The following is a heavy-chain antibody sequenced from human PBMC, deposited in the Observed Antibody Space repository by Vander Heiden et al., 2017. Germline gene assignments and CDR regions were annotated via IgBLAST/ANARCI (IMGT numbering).Heavy chain of an antibody. D-gene: IGHD7-27*01. J-gene: IGHJ4*02. CDR3: ARHRGANWGLADY. CDR1: GDSITSSPYY. Sequence: QLQLQESGPGLVNPSETLSLTCSVSGDSITSSPYYWGWTRQPPGPGLEWIGSTSYSGNTYYKSSLKSRVTISIDTSKNQFSLKLNSVTAADTAVYYCARHRGANWGLADYWGQGTLVTVSS. CDR2: TSYSGNT. V-gene: IGHV4-39*01.